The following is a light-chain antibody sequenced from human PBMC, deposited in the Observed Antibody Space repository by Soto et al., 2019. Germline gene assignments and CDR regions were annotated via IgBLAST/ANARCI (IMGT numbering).Light chain of an antibody. CDR1: SSDVGGYNY. CDR2: DVS. Sequence: QSALTQPASVSGSPGQSITISCTGTSSDVGGYNYVSWYQQHPGKAPKLMIYDVSNRPSGLSNRFSGSKSGNTASLTISGLQADDEADYYCSSYTSSSTLVFGGGTKLTV. CDR3: SSYTSSSTLV. V-gene: IGLV2-14*01. J-gene: IGLJ2*01.